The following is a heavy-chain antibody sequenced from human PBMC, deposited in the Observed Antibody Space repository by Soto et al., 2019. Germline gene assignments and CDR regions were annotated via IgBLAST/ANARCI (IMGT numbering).Heavy chain of an antibody. V-gene: IGHV4-31*03. CDR1: GGSISSGGYY. J-gene: IGHJ4*02. Sequence: SETLSLTCTVSGGSISSGGYYWSWIRQHPGKGLEWIGYIYYSGSTYYNPSLKSRVTISVDTSKNQFSLKLSSVTAADTAVYYCARGGWYYDILTGYPKPGYYFDYWGQGTLVTVSS. CDR2: IYYSGST. D-gene: IGHD3-9*01. CDR3: ARGGWYYDILTGYPKPGYYFDY.